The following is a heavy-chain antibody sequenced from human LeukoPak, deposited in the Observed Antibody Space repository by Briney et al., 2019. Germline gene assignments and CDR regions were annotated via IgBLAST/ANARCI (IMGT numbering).Heavy chain of an antibody. CDR1: GYSFTSYW. V-gene: IGHV5-10-1*01. Sequence: GESLRISCKGSGYSFTSYWISWVRQMPGKGLEWMGKINPSDSYTNYSPSFQGHVTISADRSISTAYLQWSSLKASDTAMYYCARHHSSIWAPFDYWGQGTLVTVSS. J-gene: IGHJ4*02. D-gene: IGHD6-13*01. CDR2: INPSDSYT. CDR3: ARHHSSIWAPFDY.